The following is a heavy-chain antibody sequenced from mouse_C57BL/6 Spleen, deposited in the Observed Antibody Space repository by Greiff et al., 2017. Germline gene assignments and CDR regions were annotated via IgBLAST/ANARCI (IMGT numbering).Heavy chain of an antibody. CDR2: IDPETGGT. CDR1: GYTFTDYE. V-gene: IGHV1-15*01. D-gene: IGHD2-5*01. Sequence: LVESGAELVRPGASVTLSCKASGYTFTDYEMHWVKQTPVHGLEWIGAIDPETGGTAYNQKFKGKAILTADKSSSTAYMELRSLTSEDSAVYDCTSCYSKRAWFAYWGQGTLVTVSA. CDR3: TSCYSKRAWFAY. J-gene: IGHJ3*01.